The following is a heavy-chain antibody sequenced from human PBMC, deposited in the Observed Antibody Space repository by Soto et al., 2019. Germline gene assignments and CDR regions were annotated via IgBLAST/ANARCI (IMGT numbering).Heavy chain of an antibody. D-gene: IGHD6-19*01. CDR2: VYYTGST. V-gene: IGHV4-59*01. Sequence: SETLALTCSVCGGSISGSYWSWIRKSPGKGLEWLGYVYYTGSTNYSPSLRSRVSISVDTSKNEFSLRLSSVTAADTAVYFCARSVAVPGAHIDYWGQGTQVTVSS. CDR1: GGSISGSY. CDR3: ARSVAVPGAHIDY. J-gene: IGHJ4*02.